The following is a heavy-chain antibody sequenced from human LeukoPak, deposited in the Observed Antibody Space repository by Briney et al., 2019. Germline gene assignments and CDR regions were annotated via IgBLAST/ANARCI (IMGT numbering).Heavy chain of an antibody. CDR3: ARGLIVVVPAAMYYYYYGMDV. V-gene: IGHV4-34*01. J-gene: IGHJ6*02. CDR2: INHSGST. CDR1: GGSFSGYY. D-gene: IGHD2-2*01. Sequence: PSETLSLACAVYGGSFSGYYWSWIRQPPGKGLEWIGEINHSGSTNYNPSLKSRVTISVDTSKNQFSLKLSSVTAADTAVYYCARGLIVVVPAAMYYYYYGMDVWGQGTTVTVSS.